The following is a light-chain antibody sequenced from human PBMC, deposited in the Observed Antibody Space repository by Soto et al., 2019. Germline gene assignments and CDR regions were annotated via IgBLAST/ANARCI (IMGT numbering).Light chain of an antibody. CDR3: CSLTSTTSFV. CDR2: DVS. J-gene: IGLJ1*01. V-gene: IGLV2-14*03. Sequence: QSALTQPASVSGSPGQSITISCTGTRNDVGGYNYVSWFQQHPGKAPKFMIYDVSHRSSGVSNRFSGSKSGSTASLTISGLQVEDEADYYCCSLTSTTSFVFGTGTKLTVL. CDR1: RNDVGGYNY.